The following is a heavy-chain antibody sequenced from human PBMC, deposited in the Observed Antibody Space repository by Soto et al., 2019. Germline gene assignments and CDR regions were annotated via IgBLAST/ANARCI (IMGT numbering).Heavy chain of an antibody. D-gene: IGHD2-2*01. CDR2: IYYSGST. J-gene: IGHJ4*02. V-gene: IGHV4-30-4*01. CDR1: GGSISSGDYY. Sequence: QVQLQESGPGLVKPSQILSLTCTVSGGSISSGDYYWSWIRQPPGKGLEWIGYIYYSGSTYYNPSLKSRVTISVDTSKNQFSLKLSSVTAADTAVYYCAARYCSSTSCAEGLRKWGQGTLVTVSS. CDR3: AARYCSSTSCAEGLRK.